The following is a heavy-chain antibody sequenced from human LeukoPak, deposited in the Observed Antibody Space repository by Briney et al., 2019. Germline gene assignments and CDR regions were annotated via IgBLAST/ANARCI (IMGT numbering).Heavy chain of an antibody. CDR1: GYTFTGYY. D-gene: IGHD3-22*01. V-gene: IGHV1-2*02. J-gene: IGHJ3*02. Sequence: ASVKVSRKASGYTFTGYYMHWVRPPPGQGLEWMGWINPNNGGTNYAQKFKGRVTMTRDTSISTAYMELSRLRSDDTAVYYSARERYYYDISGYYVDARDAFDIWGQGTMVTVSS. CDR2: INPNNGGT. CDR3: ARERYYYDISGYYVDARDAFDI.